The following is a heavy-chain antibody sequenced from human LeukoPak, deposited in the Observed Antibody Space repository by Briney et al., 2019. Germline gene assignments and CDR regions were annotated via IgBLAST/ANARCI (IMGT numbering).Heavy chain of an antibody. CDR1: GFTFSDYY. D-gene: IGHD3-3*01. J-gene: IGHJ6*02. CDR3: ARGPGITIFGVVMEAYYYGMDV. Sequence: GGSLRLSCAASGFTFSDYYMSWIRQAPGKGLERVSYISSSGSTIYYADSVKGRFTISRDNAKNSLYLQMNSLRAEDTAVYYCARGPGITIFGVVMEAYYYGMDVWGQGTTVTVSS. V-gene: IGHV3-11*01. CDR2: ISSSGSTI.